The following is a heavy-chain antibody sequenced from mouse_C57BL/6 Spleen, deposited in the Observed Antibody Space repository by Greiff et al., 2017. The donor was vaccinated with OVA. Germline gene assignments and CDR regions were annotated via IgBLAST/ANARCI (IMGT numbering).Heavy chain of an antibody. J-gene: IGHJ4*01. D-gene: IGHD1-1*01. CDR3: AIYGSSYDYAMDY. V-gene: IGHV1-50*01. CDR1: GYTFTSYW. Sequence: VQLQQPGAELVKPGASVKLSCKASGYTFTSYWMQWVKQRPGQGLEWIGAIDPSDSYTNYNQKFKGKATWTVDTSSSTAYMQLSSLTSEESAVYYCAIYGSSYDYAMDYWGQGTSVTVSS. CDR2: IDPSDSYT.